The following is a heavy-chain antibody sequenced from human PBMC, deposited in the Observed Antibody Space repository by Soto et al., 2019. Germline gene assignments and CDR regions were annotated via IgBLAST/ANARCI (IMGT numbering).Heavy chain of an antibody. J-gene: IGHJ5*02. CDR3: AKDGRVAYEYVWGSYRPSWFDP. D-gene: IGHD3-16*02. CDR1: GFTFSSYG. V-gene: IGHV3-30*18. CDR2: ISYDGSNK. Sequence: PGGSLRLSCAASGFTFSSYGMHWVRQAPGKGLEWVAVISYDGSNKYYADSVKGRFTISRDNSKNTLYLQMNSLRAEDTAVYYGAKDGRVAYEYVWGSYRPSWFDPWGQGTLVTVSS.